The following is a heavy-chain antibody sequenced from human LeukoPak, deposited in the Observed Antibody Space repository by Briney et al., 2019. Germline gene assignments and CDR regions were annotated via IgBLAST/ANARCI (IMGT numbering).Heavy chain of an antibody. D-gene: IGHD3-22*01. V-gene: IGHV3-30*18. CDR2: ISYDGSNK. CDR1: GFTFSSYG. J-gene: IGHJ4*02. Sequence: GRSLRLSCAASGFTFSSYGMRWVRQAPGKGLEWVAVISYDGSNKYYADSVKGRFTISRDNSKNTLYLQMNSLRAEDTAVYYCAKEFDYYDSVPFDYWGQGTLVTVSS. CDR3: AKEFDYYDSVPFDY.